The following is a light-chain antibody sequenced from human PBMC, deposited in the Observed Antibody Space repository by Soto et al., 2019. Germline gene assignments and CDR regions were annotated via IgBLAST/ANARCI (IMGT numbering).Light chain of an antibody. J-gene: IGLJ2*01. V-gene: IGLV1-44*01. CDR2: SND. CDR1: SSNIGSNT. Sequence: QSVLTQPPSASGTPGQRVTISCSGSSSNIGSNTVNWYQQLPGTAPKLLIYSNDQRPSGVPDRFSGSRSGTSPSLDISGLQSEDEADYYCAAWDDSLNGPVFGGGTKL. CDR3: AAWDDSLNGPV.